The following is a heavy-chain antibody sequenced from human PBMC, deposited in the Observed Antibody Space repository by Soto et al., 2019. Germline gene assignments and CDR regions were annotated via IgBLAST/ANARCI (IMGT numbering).Heavy chain of an antibody. D-gene: IGHD3-22*01. J-gene: IGHJ6*02. Sequence: EVQLVESGGGLVQPGGSLRLSCAASGFTFSSYWMSWVRQAPGKGLEWVANIKQDGSEKYYVDSVKGRFTISRDNAKNSLYRQMNSLRAEDTAVYYCARFYYDSSGYLPSPYYYYYGMDVWGQGTTVTVSS. CDR2: IKQDGSEK. V-gene: IGHV3-7*04. CDR3: ARFYYDSSGYLPSPYYYYYGMDV. CDR1: GFTFSSYW.